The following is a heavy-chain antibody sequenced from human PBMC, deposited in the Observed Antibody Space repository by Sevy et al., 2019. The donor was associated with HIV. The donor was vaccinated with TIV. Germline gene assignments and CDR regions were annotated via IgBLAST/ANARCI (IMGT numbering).Heavy chain of an antibody. Sequence: GGSLRLSCAASGFTFSSYWMSWVRQAPGKGLEWVANIKQDGSEKYYVDSVKGRFTISRDNAKNSLYLQMNSLRAEDTAVYYCVRRGTTYYDFWSGPNWFDPWGQGTLVTVSS. CDR1: GFTFSSYW. CDR2: IKQDGSEK. J-gene: IGHJ5*02. V-gene: IGHV3-7*03. D-gene: IGHD3-3*01. CDR3: VRRGTTYYDFWSGPNWFDP.